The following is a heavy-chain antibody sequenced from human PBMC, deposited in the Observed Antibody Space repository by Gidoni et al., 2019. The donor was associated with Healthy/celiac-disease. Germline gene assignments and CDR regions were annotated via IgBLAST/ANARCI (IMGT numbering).Heavy chain of an antibody. Sequence: QVQLQQWGAGLLKPSETLSLTCAVYGGSFSGYYWSWIRQPPGKGLEWIGKINHSGSTNYNPSLKSRVTISVDTSKNQFSLKLSSVTAADTAVYYCARNSGCGGEGANFDYWGQGTLVTVSS. CDR2: INHSGST. D-gene: IGHD6-19*01. CDR3: ARNSGCGGEGANFDY. V-gene: IGHV4-34*01. CDR1: GGSFSGYY. J-gene: IGHJ4*02.